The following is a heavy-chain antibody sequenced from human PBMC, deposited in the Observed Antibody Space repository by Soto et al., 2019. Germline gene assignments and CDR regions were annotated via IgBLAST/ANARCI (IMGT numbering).Heavy chain of an antibody. Sequence: EEQLVESGGGLVQPGGSLRLSCAASGFSFNSHYMTWVRQPPGKGLEWVSSINRDSSIIYYADSVRGRFTISRDNAQNSLYLQMNSLSDDDAAVYFCLNGDYYVGQVTLVTVSS. D-gene: IGHD2-21*02. V-gene: IGHV3-48*02. CDR1: GFSFNSHY. J-gene: IGHJ4*02. CDR2: INRDSSII. CDR3: LNGDYY.